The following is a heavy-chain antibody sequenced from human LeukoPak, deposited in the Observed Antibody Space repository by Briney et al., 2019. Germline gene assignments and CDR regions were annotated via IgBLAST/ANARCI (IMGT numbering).Heavy chain of an antibody. V-gene: IGHV1-69*04. CDR3: ARDLDIVVVPAAYNWFDP. CDR1: GGTFSSYA. Sequence: ASVKVSCKASGGTFSSYAISWVRQAPGQGLEWVGRIIPSFGIANYAQKFQGRVTITADKSTSTAYMELSSLRSEDTAVYYCARDLDIVVVPAAYNWFDPWGQGTLVTVSS. J-gene: IGHJ5*02. CDR2: IIPSFGIA. D-gene: IGHD2-2*03.